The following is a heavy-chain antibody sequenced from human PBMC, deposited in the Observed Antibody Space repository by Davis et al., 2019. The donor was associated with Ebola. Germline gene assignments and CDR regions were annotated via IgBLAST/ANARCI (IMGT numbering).Heavy chain of an antibody. V-gene: IGHV3-23*01. CDR2: ISGSGGST. Sequence: PGGSLRLSCAASGFTFSSYAMSWVRQAPGKGLEWVSAISGSGGSTYYADSVKGRFTISRDNSKNTLYLQMNSLRAEDAAVYYCASFRVVYYESNPHYYGMDVWGKGTTVTVSS. D-gene: IGHD3-22*01. CDR1: GFTFSSYA. CDR3: ASFRVVYYESNPHYYGMDV. J-gene: IGHJ6*04.